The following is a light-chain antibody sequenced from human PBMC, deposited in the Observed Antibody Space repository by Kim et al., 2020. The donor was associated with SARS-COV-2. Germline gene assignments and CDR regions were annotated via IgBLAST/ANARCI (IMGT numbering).Light chain of an antibody. J-gene: IGLJ2*01. CDR3: QSYDSSNHVV. Sequence: KTVTISCTRSSGSIASNYVQWYQQRPGSAPTTVIYEYNQRPSGVPDRFSGSIDSSSNSASLTISGLKTEDEADYYCQSYDSSNHVVFGGGTQLTVL. CDR2: EYN. CDR1: SGSIASNY. V-gene: IGLV6-57*03.